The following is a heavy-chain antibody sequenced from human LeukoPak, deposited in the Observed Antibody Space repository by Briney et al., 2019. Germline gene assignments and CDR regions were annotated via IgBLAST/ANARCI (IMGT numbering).Heavy chain of an antibody. CDR3: ARARGGQWLVLGY. J-gene: IGHJ4*02. D-gene: IGHD6-19*01. V-gene: IGHV1-2*02. Sequence: GASVKVSCKASGYTFTSYYIHWVRQAPGQGLEWMGWINPNSGGTNYAQKFQGRVTMTRDTSISTAYMELSRLRSDDTAVYYCARARGGQWLVLGYWGQGTLVTVSS. CDR1: GYTFTSYY. CDR2: INPNSGGT.